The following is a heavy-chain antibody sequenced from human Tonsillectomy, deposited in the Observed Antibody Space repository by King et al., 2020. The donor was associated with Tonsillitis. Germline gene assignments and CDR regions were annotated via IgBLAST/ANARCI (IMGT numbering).Heavy chain of an antibody. CDR2: IYYSGST. J-gene: IGHJ5*02. CDR3: ARPDSGSYHRGGWFDP. CDR1: GGSISSSSYY. V-gene: IGHV4-39*01. D-gene: IGHD1-26*01. Sequence: QLQESGPGLVKPSETLSLTCTVSGGSISSSSYYWGWIRQPPGKGLEWIGSIYYSGSTYYNPSLKSRVTISVDTSQNQFSLKLSSVTAADTAVYYCARPDSGSYHRGGWFDPWGQGTLVTVSS.